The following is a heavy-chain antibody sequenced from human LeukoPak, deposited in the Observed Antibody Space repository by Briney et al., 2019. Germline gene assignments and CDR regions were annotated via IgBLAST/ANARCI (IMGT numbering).Heavy chain of an antibody. J-gene: IGHJ6*02. D-gene: IGHD1-14*01. V-gene: IGHV3-23*01. CDR3: ARAFHPTGFYFGMDV. CDR2: ISGSGGST. Sequence: GGSLRLSCAASGFTFSSYAMSWVRQAPGKGLEWVSAISGSGGSTYYADSVKGRFTISRDNSKNTLYLQMNSLRAEDTAVYYCARAFHPTGFYFGMDVWGQGTTVIVSS. CDR1: GFTFSSYA.